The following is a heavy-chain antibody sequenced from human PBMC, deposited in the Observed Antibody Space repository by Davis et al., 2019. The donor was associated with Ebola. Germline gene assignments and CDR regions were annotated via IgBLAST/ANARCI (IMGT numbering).Heavy chain of an antibody. V-gene: IGHV4-59*01. CDR1: GGSISSYY. D-gene: IGHD3-22*01. CDR3: AIRTVGENYYDVYYFDY. J-gene: IGHJ4*02. Sequence: PSETLSLTCTVSGGSISSYYWSWIRQPPGKGLEWIGYIYYSGSTNYNPSLKSRVTISVDTSKNQFSLKLSSVTAADTAVYYCAIRTVGENYYDVYYFDYWGQGTLVTVSS. CDR2: IYYSGST.